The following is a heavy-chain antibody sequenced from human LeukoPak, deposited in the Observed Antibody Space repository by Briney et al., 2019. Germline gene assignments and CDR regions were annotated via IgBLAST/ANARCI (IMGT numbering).Heavy chain of an antibody. CDR1: GYTFTSYD. Sequence: GASVKVSCKASGYTFTSYDINWVRQATGQGLEWMGWMNPNSGNTGYAQKFQGRVTMTRSTSISTAYMELSSLRSEDTAVYYCARPYCTNGVCYLRPDAFDIWGQGTMVTVSS. CDR3: ARPYCTNGVCYLRPDAFDI. V-gene: IGHV1-8*01. D-gene: IGHD2-8*01. J-gene: IGHJ3*02. CDR2: MNPNSGNT.